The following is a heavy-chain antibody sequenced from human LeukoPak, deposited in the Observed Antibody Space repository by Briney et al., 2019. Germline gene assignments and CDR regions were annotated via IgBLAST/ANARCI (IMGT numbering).Heavy chain of an antibody. D-gene: IGHD3-22*01. V-gene: IGHV3-23*01. CDR2: ISGSGGST. CDR1: GFTFSSYA. CDR3: ARGRITMIVVVTPTYYFDY. Sequence: QPGGSLRLSCAASGFTFSSYAMSWVRQAPGKGLGWVSAISGSGGSTYYADSVKGRFTISRDNSKNTLYLQMNSLRAEDTAVYYCARGRITMIVVVTPTYYFDYWGQGTLVTVSS. J-gene: IGHJ4*02.